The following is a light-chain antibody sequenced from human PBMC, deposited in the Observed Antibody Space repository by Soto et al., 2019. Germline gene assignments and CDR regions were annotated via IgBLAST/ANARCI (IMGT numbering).Light chain of an antibody. CDR3: QQYISSPLT. J-gene: IGKJ1*01. Sequence: EIVLTQSPGTLSLSPGERATLSCRASQSVSNKYLAWYQQKPGQAPRLFIYGASSRGTGIPDRFSASGSGTDFTLTISRLETEDFAVYYCQQYISSPLTFCQGTKVDIK. CDR2: GAS. CDR1: QSVSNKY. V-gene: IGKV3-20*01.